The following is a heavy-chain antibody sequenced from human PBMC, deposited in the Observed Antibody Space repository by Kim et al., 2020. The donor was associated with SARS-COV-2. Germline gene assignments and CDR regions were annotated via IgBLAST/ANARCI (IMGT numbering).Heavy chain of an antibody. Sequence: KGRFTISRDNSKNTLYLQMNSLRAEDTAVYYCAKEMYYYDSSGPGADFQHWGQGTLVTVSS. V-gene: IGHV3-23*01. D-gene: IGHD3-22*01. CDR3: AKEMYYYDSSGPGADFQH. J-gene: IGHJ1*01.